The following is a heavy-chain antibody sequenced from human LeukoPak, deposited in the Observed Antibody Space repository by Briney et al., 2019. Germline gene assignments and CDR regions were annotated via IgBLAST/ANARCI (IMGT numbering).Heavy chain of an antibody. CDR1: GGTFSSYA. CDR3: ARGSPRWLQFMGLDY. V-gene: IGHV1-69*04. Sequence: ASVKVSCKASGGTFSSYAISWVRQAPGQGLEWMGRIIPILGIANYAQKFQGRVTITADKSTSTAYMELSSLRSEDTAVYYCARGSPRWLQFMGLDYWGQGTLVTVSS. J-gene: IGHJ4*02. CDR2: IIPILGIA. D-gene: IGHD5-24*01.